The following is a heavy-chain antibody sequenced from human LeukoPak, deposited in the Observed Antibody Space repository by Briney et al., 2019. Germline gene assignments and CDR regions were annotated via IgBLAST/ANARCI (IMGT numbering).Heavy chain of an antibody. Sequence: SETLSLTCTVSGGSISSYYWSWIRQPPGKGLEWIGYIYYSGSTNYNPSLKSRVTISVDTSKNQFSLKLSSVTAADTAVYYCARVLRDPYCYYYYMDVWGKGTTVTVSS. CDR3: ARVLRDPYCYYYYMDV. J-gene: IGHJ6*03. CDR1: GGSISSYY. CDR2: IYYSGST. V-gene: IGHV4-59*01.